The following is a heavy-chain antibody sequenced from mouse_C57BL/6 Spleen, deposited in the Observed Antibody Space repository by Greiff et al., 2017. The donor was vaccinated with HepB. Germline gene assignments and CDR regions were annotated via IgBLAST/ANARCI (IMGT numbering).Heavy chain of an antibody. J-gene: IGHJ3*01. D-gene: IGHD4-1*01. Sequence: EVKLVESGGGLVQPGGSMKLSCVASGFTFSNYWMNWVRQSPEKGLEWVAQIRLKSDNYATHYAESVKGRFTISRDDSKSSVYLQMNNLRADDTGIYYCTVDWAWFAYWGQGTLVTVSA. CDR3: TVDWAWFAY. CDR1: GFTFSNYW. V-gene: IGHV6-3*01. CDR2: IRLKSDNYAT.